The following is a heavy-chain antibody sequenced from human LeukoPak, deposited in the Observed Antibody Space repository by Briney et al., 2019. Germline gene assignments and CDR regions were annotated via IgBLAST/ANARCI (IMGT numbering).Heavy chain of an antibody. J-gene: IGHJ4*02. D-gene: IGHD3-10*01. CDR1: GFTFSTYW. CDR2: IKEDGSEI. V-gene: IGHV3-7*01. CDR3: VTDQTGRHPYFFDY. Sequence: PGGSLRLSCAASGFTFSTYWMTWVRQVPGKGLEGVAHIKEDGSEIYYVDAAKGRFSISRDNAKTSLYLQMNSLSVADTAVYYCVTDQTGRHPYFFDYWGQGTLVTVSS.